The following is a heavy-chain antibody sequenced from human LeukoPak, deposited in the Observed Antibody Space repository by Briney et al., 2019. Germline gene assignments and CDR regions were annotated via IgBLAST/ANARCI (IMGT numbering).Heavy chain of an antibody. CDR1: GFTFSSYY. V-gene: IGHV1-46*01. D-gene: IGHD6-13*01. J-gene: IGHJ5*02. CDR2: INPSGSTT. Sequence: VASVKVSCKASGFTFSSYYMHWVRQAPGQGLEWMGIINPSGSTTSHAQKFQGRVTMTRDTSTSTVYMEVSSLRSEDTAAYYCARDNSDTVKGDYSSTSHWWFDPWGQGTLVTVSS. CDR3: ARDNSDTVKGDYSSTSHWWFDP.